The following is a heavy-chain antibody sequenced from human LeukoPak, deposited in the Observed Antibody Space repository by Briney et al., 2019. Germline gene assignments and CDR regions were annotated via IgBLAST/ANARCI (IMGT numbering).Heavy chain of an antibody. CDR2: ISAYNGNT. V-gene: IGHV1-18*01. J-gene: IGHJ4*02. D-gene: IGHD3-22*01. Sequence: ASVKVSCEASGYTFTSYGISWVRQAPGQGLEWMGWISAYNGNTNYAQKLQGRVTMTTDTSTSTAYMELRSLRSDDTAVYYCARDHPNFGGYYFPFDYWGQGTLVTVSS. CDR3: ARDHPNFGGYYFPFDY. CDR1: GYTFTSYG.